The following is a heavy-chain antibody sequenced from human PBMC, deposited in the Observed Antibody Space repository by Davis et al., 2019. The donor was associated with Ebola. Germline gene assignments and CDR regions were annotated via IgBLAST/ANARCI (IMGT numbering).Heavy chain of an antibody. D-gene: IGHD6-13*01. Sequence: GESLKISCAASGFTFSSYTLNWVRQAPGKGLEWVSSISGSSTSRYYADSVEGRFTISRDNAKNSLYLQMSSLRVEDTAVYYCARGRGVPRPYSSSFSLDYWGQGTLVIVSS. CDR1: GFTFSSYT. CDR3: ARGRGVPRPYSSSFSLDY. CDR2: ISGSSTSR. V-gene: IGHV3-21*01. J-gene: IGHJ4*02.